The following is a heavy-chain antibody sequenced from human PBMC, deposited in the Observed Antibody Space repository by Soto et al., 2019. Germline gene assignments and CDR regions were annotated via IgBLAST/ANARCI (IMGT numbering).Heavy chain of an antibody. D-gene: IGHD2-2*01. CDR1: GFTFGGYA. J-gene: IGHJ4*02. CDR2: IRSKAYGGTT. Sequence: GGSLRLSCTASGFTFGGYAMSWFRQAPGKGLEWVGFIRSKAYGGTTEYAASVKGRFTISRDDSKSIAYLQMNSLKTEDTAVYYCTRVGYCSSTSCLQFDYWGQGTLVTVSS. CDR3: TRVGYCSSTSCLQFDY. V-gene: IGHV3-49*03.